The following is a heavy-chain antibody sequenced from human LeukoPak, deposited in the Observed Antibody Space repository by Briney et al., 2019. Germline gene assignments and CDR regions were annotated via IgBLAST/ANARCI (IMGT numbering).Heavy chain of an antibody. V-gene: IGHV1-18*01. CDR1: GYTFTSYG. J-gene: IGHJ6*03. Sequence: GASVKVSCKASGYTFTSYGISWVRQAPGQGLEWMGWISVYNGNTNYAQKLQGRVIMTTDTSTSTAYMELRSLRSDDTAVYYCARDEYSSGWYENYYYYMDVWGKGTTVTVSS. CDR3: ARDEYSSGWYENYYYYMDV. D-gene: IGHD6-19*01. CDR2: ISVYNGNT.